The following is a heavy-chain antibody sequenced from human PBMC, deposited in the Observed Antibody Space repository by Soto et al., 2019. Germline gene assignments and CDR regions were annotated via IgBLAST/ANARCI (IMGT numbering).Heavy chain of an antibody. V-gene: IGHV1-2*04. CDR1: GYTFTGYY. CDR2: INPNSGGT. D-gene: IGHD6-19*01. Sequence: QVQLVQSGAEVKKPGASVKVSCKASGYTFTGYYLHWVRQAPGQGLEWMGWINPNSGGTNYAQKFQGWVTMTRDSAPSTACMELSRMKSDDTPVYYCARGLAGYSSDWDNWFAPWGQETLVTVSS. J-gene: IGHJ5*02. CDR3: ARGLAGYSSDWDNWFAP.